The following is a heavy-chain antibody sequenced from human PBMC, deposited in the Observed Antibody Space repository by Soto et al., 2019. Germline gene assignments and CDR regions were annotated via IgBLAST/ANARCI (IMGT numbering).Heavy chain of an antibody. CDR2: IYYSGST. CDR1: GGSISSYY. CDR3: AREQGAGHLDY. D-gene: IGHD1-26*01. J-gene: IGHJ4*02. Sequence: PSETLSLTCTVSGGSISSYYWSWIRQPPGKGLEWIGYIYYSGSTNYNPSLKSRVTISVDTSKNQFSLKLSSVTAADTAVYYCAREQGAGHLDYWGQGTLVTVSS. V-gene: IGHV4-59*01.